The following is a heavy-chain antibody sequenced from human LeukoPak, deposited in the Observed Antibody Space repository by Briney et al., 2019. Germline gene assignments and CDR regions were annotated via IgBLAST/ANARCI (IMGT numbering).Heavy chain of an antibody. CDR2: MYHGGST. V-gene: IGHV4-38-2*02. D-gene: IGHD3-3*01. CDR3: ARGLNDSWTGENY. Sequence: SETLSLTCTVSGYSISSGYYWGWIRQPPGKGLEWIGSMYHGGSTNYNPSLKSRVTISLDTSKSQFSLKVRYVTAADTAVYYCARGLNDSWTGENYWGQGTLVTVSS. J-gene: IGHJ4*02. CDR1: GYSISSGYY.